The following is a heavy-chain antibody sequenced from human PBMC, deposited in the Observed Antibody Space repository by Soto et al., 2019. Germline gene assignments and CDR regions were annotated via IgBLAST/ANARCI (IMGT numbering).Heavy chain of an antibody. J-gene: IGHJ6*03. CDR1: GYTFTSYY. CDR3: ARVPYYDFWSGYLATKYYYYYYMDV. Sequence: ASVKVSCKASGYTFTSYYMHWVRQAPGQGLEWMGIINPSGGSTSYAQKFQGRVTMTRDTSTSTVYMELSSLRSEDTAVYYCARVPYYDFWSGYLATKYYYYYYMDVWGKGTTVTVSS. D-gene: IGHD3-3*01. V-gene: IGHV1-46*01. CDR2: INPSGGST.